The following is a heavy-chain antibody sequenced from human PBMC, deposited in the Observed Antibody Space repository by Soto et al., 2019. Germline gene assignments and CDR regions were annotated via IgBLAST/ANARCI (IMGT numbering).Heavy chain of an antibody. Sequence: EVQLVESGGGLVQPGGSLRLSCAASGLTVSSNYMSWVRQAPGKGLEWVSVIYSGGSTYYADSVKGRFTISRDNSKNTLYLQMNSLRVEDTAMYYCARENGVGYSGYDPWGLGTLVTVSS. J-gene: IGHJ5*02. CDR2: IYSGGST. CDR3: ARENGVGYSGYDP. V-gene: IGHV3-66*01. D-gene: IGHD5-12*01. CDR1: GLTVSSNY.